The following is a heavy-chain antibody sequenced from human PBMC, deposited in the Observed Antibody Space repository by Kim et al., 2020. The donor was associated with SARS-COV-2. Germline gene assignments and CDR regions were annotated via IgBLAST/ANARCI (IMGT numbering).Heavy chain of an antibody. V-gene: IGHV3-33*01. CDR3: AREYGSGSYYILNYYYGMDV. CDR2: IWYDGSNK. D-gene: IGHD3-10*01. J-gene: IGHJ6*02. Sequence: GGSLRLSCAASGFTFSSYGMHWVRQAPGKGLEWVAVIWYDGSNKYYADSVKGRFTISRDNSKNTLYLQMNSLRAEDTAVYYCAREYGSGSYYILNYYYGMDVWGHGTTVTVSS. CDR1: GFTFSSYG.